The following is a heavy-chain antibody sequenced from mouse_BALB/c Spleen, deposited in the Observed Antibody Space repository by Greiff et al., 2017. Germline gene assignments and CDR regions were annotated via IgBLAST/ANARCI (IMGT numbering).Heavy chain of an antibody. D-gene: IGHD2-12*01. J-gene: IGHJ3*01. V-gene: IGHV1-55*01. CDR1: GYNFTSYW. CDR2: IYPGSGST. CDR3: ERGYYTLAY. Sequence: QVQLQQPGAELVKPGTSVKLSCKASGYNFTSYWINWVKLRPGQGLEWIGDIYPGSGSTNYNEKFKSKATLTVDTSSSTAYMQLSSLASEDSALYCSERGYYTLAYWGQGTLVTVSA.